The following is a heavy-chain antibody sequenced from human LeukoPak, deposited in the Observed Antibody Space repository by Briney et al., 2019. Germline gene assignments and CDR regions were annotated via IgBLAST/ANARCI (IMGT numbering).Heavy chain of an antibody. D-gene: IGHD1-7*01. Sequence: SETLSLTCTVSGGSISSSSYYWGWIRQPPGKGLEWIGSIYYSGSTYYNPSLKSRVTISVDTSENQFSLKLSSVTAADTAVYYCARHYRGENYPRYFDYWGQGTLVTVSS. CDR3: ARHYRGENYPRYFDY. V-gene: IGHV4-39*01. CDR1: GGSISSSSYY. J-gene: IGHJ4*02. CDR2: IYYSGST.